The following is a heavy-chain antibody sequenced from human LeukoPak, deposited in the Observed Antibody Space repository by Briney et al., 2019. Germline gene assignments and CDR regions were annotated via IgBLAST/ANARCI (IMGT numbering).Heavy chain of an antibody. D-gene: IGHD2-15*01. CDR2: ISWNSGSI. CDR3: AKDIRRRRYCSGGSCYSGGDY. V-gene: IGHV3-9*01. Sequence: GRSLRLSCAASGLTFDDYAMPWVRQAPGKGLEWVSGISWNSGSIGYADSVKGRFTISRDNAKNSLYLQMNSLRAEDTALYYCAKDIRRRRYCSGGSCYSGGDYWGQGTLVTVSS. J-gene: IGHJ4*02. CDR1: GLTFDDYA.